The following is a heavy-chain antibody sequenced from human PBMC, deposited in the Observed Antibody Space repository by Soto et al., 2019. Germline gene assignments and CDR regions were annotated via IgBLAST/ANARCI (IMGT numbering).Heavy chain of an antibody. V-gene: IGHV1-3*01. Sequence: QVQLVQSGAEVKKPGASVKVSCKASGYTFTSYAMHWVRQAPGQRLEWMGWINAGNGNTKYSQKFQGRVTITRDTYASTAYMELISLRSEDTAVYYCASSNIAAAPYGMDVCGQGTTVTVSS. D-gene: IGHD6-13*01. CDR1: GYTFTSYA. J-gene: IGHJ6*02. CDR2: INAGNGNT. CDR3: ASSNIAAAPYGMDV.